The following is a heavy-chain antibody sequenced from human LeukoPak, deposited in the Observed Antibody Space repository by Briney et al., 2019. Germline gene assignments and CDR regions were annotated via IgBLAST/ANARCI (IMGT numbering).Heavy chain of an antibody. CDR1: GFTFNTYS. J-gene: IGHJ4*02. Sequence: GGSLRLSCSASGFTFNTYSMNWVRQAPGKGLERVSSISFGSTYIFYGDSVKGRFTISRDDAVNSLYLQMNSLRAEDTAVYYCARTRGDSGCFDLWGQGTLVTVSS. D-gene: IGHD6-19*01. V-gene: IGHV3-21*01. CDR2: ISFGSTYI. CDR3: ARTRGDSGCFDL.